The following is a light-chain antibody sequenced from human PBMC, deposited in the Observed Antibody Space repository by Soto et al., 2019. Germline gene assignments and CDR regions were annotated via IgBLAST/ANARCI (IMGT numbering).Light chain of an antibody. CDR3: QSYESSPSGYV. CDR1: SSNIGAVYD. CDR2: GDT. Sequence: QSVLTQPPSVSGAPGQRVTISCTGSSSNIGAVYDVHWYQQLPGTAPKRLIYGDTNRPSGVPDRFSGSKSATSASLAITGLQAEDEADYYCQSYESSPSGYVFGTGTKVTVL. J-gene: IGLJ1*01. V-gene: IGLV1-40*01.